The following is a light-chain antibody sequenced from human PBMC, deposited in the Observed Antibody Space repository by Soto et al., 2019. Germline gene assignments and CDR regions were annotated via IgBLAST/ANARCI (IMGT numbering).Light chain of an antibody. Sequence: QSALTQPASVSGSPGQSITISCTGTSSDVGGYNYVSWYQQHPGKAPKLMIYEGIKRPSGVSDRFSGSTSGSTASLTISGLQAEDEAEYYCCSYVGATTYVFGSGTKLTVL. V-gene: IGLV2-23*01. CDR2: EGI. CDR1: SSDVGGYNY. CDR3: CSYVGATTYV. J-gene: IGLJ1*01.